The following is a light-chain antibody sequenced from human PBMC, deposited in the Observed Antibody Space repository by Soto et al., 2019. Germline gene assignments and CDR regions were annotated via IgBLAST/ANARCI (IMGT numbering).Light chain of an antibody. J-gene: IGKJ1*01. CDR3: QQSYSTPQT. V-gene: IGKV3-20*01. CDR2: GAS. Sequence: EIVLTQSPGTLSLSPGERATLSCRGSQSVSSSYLAWYQQKPGQAPRLLIYGASSRATGIPDRFRGSGSGTDFTLTISSLQPEDFATYYCQQSYSTPQTFGQGTKVDIK. CDR1: QSVSSSY.